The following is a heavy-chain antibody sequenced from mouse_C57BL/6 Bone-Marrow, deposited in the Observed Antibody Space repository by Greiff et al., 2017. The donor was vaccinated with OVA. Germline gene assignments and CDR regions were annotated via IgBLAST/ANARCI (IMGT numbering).Heavy chain of an antibody. CDR1: GFSLTSYG. J-gene: IGHJ4*01. Sequence: VQRVESGPGLVQPSQSLSITCTVSGFSLTSYGVHWVRQSPGKGLEWLGVIWSGGRTDYNAYFISRLSISKHNSKRQVFIKMNSVQADDTGIDYGDRNRGYAMDYWGQGTSVTVSS. CDR2: IWSGGRT. D-gene: IGHD3-3*01. V-gene: IGHV2-2*01. CDR3: DRNRGYAMDY.